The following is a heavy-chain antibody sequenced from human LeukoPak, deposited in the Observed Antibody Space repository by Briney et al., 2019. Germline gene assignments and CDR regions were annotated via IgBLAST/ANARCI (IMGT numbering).Heavy chain of an antibody. V-gene: IGHV3-74*01. Sequence: GGSLRLSCAASGFIFSDYWMHWVRQGPGKGLVWVSRIKSDGSSTSYAESVKGRFTISRDNAKNTVYVQMNSLRAEDTAVYYCAKVGQQLVWNWFDPWGQGTLVTVSS. CDR3: AKVGQQLVWNWFDP. CDR1: GFIFSDYW. CDR2: IKSDGSST. J-gene: IGHJ5*02. D-gene: IGHD6-13*01.